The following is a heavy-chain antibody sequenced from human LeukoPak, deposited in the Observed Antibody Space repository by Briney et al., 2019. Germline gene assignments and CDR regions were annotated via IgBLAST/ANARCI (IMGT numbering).Heavy chain of an antibody. J-gene: IGHJ4*02. Sequence: SQTLSLTCAISGDSVSSNSAAWNWIRQSPSRGLEWLGRTYQRSKWYSDYAVSVKSRITINPDTSKNQFSLQLNFVTPEDTAVYYCARLVGFSSSHFDYWGQGIMVTVSS. CDR2: TYQRSKWYS. CDR1: GDSVSSNSAA. V-gene: IGHV6-1*01. CDR3: ARLVGFSSSHFDY. D-gene: IGHD6-6*01.